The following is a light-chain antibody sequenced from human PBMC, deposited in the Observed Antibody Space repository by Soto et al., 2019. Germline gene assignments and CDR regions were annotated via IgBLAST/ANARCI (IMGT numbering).Light chain of an antibody. V-gene: IGKV3-15*01. J-gene: IGKJ4*01. CDR3: QHYHTWPLT. CDR1: QRVSSH. Sequence: IVLTQSPDALSVSPGEIATLSCRASQRVSSHLAWYQQRPGRTPRLLIYDTSSRATCLPSRFSGSGSGTEFTLTIIGLQSDDFAFYYCQHYHTWPLTFDGETPLQIK. CDR2: DTS.